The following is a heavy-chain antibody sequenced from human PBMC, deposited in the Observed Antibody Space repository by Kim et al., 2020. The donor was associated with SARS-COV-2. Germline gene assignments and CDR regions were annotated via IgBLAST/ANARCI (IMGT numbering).Heavy chain of an antibody. CDR2: INHSGST. CDR3: ARDYDSSGYYYPFRY. Sequence: SETLSLTCAVYGGSFSGYYWSWIRQPPGKGLEWIGEINHSGSTNYNPSLKSRVTISVDTSKNQFSLKLSSVTAADTAVYYCARDYDSSGYYYPFRYWGQGTLVTVSS. CDR1: GGSFSGYY. D-gene: IGHD3-22*01. V-gene: IGHV4-34*01. J-gene: IGHJ4*02.